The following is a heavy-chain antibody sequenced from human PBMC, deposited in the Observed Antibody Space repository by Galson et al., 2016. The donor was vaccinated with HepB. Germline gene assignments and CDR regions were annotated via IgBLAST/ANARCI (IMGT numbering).Heavy chain of an antibody. CDR2: IYPGDSNI. V-gene: IGHV5-51*01. D-gene: IGHD5-24*01. Sequence: QSRAEVKKPGEYLKISCKGSGYSFSTYWIGWVRQMPGKGLEWMAIIYPGDSNIKYSPSFQGQVTISVDKSISSAYLQWSSLKASDSAMYYCARRGAYNFGWDFDLWGRGTLVTVSS. J-gene: IGHJ2*01. CDR3: ARRGAYNFGWDFDL. CDR1: GYSFSTYW.